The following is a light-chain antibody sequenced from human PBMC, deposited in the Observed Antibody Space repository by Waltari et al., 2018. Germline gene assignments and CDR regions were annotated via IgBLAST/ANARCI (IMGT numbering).Light chain of an antibody. Sequence: DIVMTQSPEALAVPLGERAAINCTSSQSVVFNYNNKNYIAWYQKKPGQPPKLLIYGASTRDAGVPDRFSGSGSETDFTLTISSLQPEDVAVYYCQQYHSVPFTFGGGTKVEIQ. CDR2: GAS. CDR1: QSVVFNYNNKNY. V-gene: IGKV4-1*01. CDR3: QQYHSVPFT. J-gene: IGKJ4*01.